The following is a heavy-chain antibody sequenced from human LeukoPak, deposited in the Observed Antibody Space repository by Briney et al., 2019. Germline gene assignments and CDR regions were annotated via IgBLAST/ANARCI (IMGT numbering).Heavy chain of an antibody. V-gene: IGHV1-58*02. J-gene: IGHJ3*02. CDR3: AAGIYDILTGYYNVFAFDI. CDR2: IVVGSGNT. CDR1: GFTFTSSA. Sequence: SVKVSCKASGFTFTSSAMQWVRQARGQRLEWIGWIVVGSGNTNYAQKFQERVTITRDMSTSTAYMELSSLRSEDTAVYYCAAGIYDILTGYYNVFAFDIWGQGTMVTVSS. D-gene: IGHD3-9*01.